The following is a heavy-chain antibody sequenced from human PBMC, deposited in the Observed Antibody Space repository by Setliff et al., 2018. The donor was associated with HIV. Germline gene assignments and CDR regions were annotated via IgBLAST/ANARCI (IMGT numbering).Heavy chain of an antibody. Sequence: PGGSLRLSCAASGFTFSSYGMHWVRQAPGKGLEWVAVIWYDGSNKYYADSVKGRFTISRDNSKNTLYLQMNSLRAEDTAVYYCARKLLTRPNYYGMDVWGQGTTVTVSS. D-gene: IGHD2-15*01. J-gene: IGHJ6*02. CDR1: GFTFSSYG. CDR2: IWYDGSNK. V-gene: IGHV3-33*01. CDR3: ARKLLTRPNYYGMDV.